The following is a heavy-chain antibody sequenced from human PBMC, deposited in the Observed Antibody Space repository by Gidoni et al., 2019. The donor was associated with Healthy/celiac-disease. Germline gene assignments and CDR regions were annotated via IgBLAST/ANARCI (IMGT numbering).Heavy chain of an antibody. CDR3: AREVYCSGGSCYSGYYGMDV. J-gene: IGHJ6*02. D-gene: IGHD2-15*01. Sequence: QVQLQESGPGLVKPSETLSLTCAVSGYSISSGYYWGWIRQPPGKGLEWIGSIYHSGSTYYNPSLKSRVTISVDTSKNQFSLKLSSVTAADTAVYYCAREVYCSGGSCYSGYYGMDVWGQGTTVTVSS. CDR2: IYHSGST. V-gene: IGHV4-38-2*02. CDR1: GYSISSGYY.